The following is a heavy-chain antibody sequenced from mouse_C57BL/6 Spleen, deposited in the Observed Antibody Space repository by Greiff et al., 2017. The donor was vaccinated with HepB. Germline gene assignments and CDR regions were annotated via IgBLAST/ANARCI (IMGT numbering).Heavy chain of an antibody. J-gene: IGHJ3*01. Sequence: QVQLQQSGAELMKPGASVKLSCKATGYTFTGYWIEWVKQRPGHGLEWIGEILPGSGSTNYNEKFKGKATFTADTSSNTAYMQLSSLTTEGSAIYYCASYDYEGGPQGWGAYWGQGSLVTVSA. V-gene: IGHV1-9*01. CDR3: ASYDYEGGPQGWGAY. CDR2: ILPGSGST. D-gene: IGHD2-4*01. CDR1: GYTFTGYW.